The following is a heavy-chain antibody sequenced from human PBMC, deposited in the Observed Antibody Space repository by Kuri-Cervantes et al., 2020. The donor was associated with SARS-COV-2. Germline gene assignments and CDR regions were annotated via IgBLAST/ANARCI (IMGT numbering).Heavy chain of an antibody. V-gene: IGHV3-23*01. J-gene: IGHJ6*03. CDR2: ISGSGGST. D-gene: IGHD6-13*01. CDR3: ASRRDAAAGGLYYCYYMDV. Sequence: GESRKISCPASGFTFSSYEMNWVRQAPGKGLEWVSAISGSGGSTYYADSVKGRFTISRDNSKNTLYLQMNSLRAEDTAVYYCASRRDAAAGGLYYCYYMDVWGKGTTVTVSS. CDR1: GFTFSSYE.